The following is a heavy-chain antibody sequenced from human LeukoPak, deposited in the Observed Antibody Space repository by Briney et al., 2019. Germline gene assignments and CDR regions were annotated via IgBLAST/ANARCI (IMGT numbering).Heavy chain of an antibody. D-gene: IGHD6-19*01. CDR3: ARGLIAVAGTDAFDI. CDR2: IYYSGST. V-gene: IGHV4-39*07. Sequence: SETLSLTCTDSGGSISSSSYYWGWMRQPPWKGLEWLGSIYYSGSTYYNPSLKSRVTISVDTSKNQFSLKLSSVTAADTAVYYCARGLIAVAGTDAFDIWGQGTMVTVSS. J-gene: IGHJ3*02. CDR1: GGSISSSSYY.